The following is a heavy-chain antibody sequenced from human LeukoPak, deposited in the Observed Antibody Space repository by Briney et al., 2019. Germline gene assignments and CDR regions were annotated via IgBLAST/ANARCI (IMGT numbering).Heavy chain of an antibody. Sequence: GGTLRLSCAASGFTFSSYAMSWVRQAPGKGLEWVSAISGSGGRTYYADSVKGRFTISRDNSKNTLCLQMNTMRAEDTAVYFCARSQISVPAADLDYWGQGALVTVSS. J-gene: IGHJ4*02. D-gene: IGHD2-2*01. CDR3: ARSQISVPAADLDY. CDR1: GFTFSSYA. V-gene: IGHV3-23*01. CDR2: ISGSGGRT.